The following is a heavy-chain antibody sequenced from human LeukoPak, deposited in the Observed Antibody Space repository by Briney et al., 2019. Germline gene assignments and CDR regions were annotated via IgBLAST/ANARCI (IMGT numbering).Heavy chain of an antibody. CDR2: ISAYNGNT. CDR1: GYTFTTYG. V-gene: IGHV1-18*01. Sequence: ASVKVSCKASGYTFTTYGISWVRQAPGQGLEWMGWISAYNGNTNYAQKLQGRVTMTTDTSTSTAYMELRSLRSDDTAVYYCARDSPIYYDSGGYDAGHYWGQGTLVTVS. CDR3: ARDSPIYYDSGGYDAGHY. J-gene: IGHJ4*02. D-gene: IGHD3-22*01.